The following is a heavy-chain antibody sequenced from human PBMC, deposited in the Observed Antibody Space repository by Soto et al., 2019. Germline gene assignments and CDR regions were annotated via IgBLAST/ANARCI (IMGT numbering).Heavy chain of an antibody. CDR1: GFPFSSYA. CDR3: AKDRIIAAAHMDV. D-gene: IGHD6-13*01. Sequence: EVQLLESGGGLVQPGGSLRLSCAASGFPFSSYAMSWVRQAPGKGLEWVSAISSGANTFYTDSVKGRFTISRDNSKNTLFLQMNRLRAEDTAIYYCAKDRIIAAAHMDVWGKGTTVTVSS. CDR2: ISSGANT. J-gene: IGHJ6*03. V-gene: IGHV3-23*01.